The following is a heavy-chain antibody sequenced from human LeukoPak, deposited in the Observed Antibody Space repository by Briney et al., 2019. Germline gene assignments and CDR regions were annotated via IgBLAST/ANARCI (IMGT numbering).Heavy chain of an antibody. CDR2: LSYDGTNE. CDR1: GFTFSTFA. J-gene: IGHJ4*02. D-gene: IGHD3-16*02. CDR3: AKDQRPMITFGGVIAD. V-gene: IGHV3-30-3*01. Sequence: GGSLRLSCAASGFTFSTFAMQLVRQAPGKGLEWVALLSYDGTNEYYADSVKGRFTISRDDSKNTLYLQMNSQRAEDTAVYYCAKDQRPMITFGGVIADWGQGTLVTVSS.